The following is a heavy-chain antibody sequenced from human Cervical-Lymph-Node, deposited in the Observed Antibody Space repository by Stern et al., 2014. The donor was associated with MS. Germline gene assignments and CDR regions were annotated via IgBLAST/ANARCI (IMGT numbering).Heavy chain of an antibody. CDR3: AREGEYCSGSRCYPFLDY. CDR1: GGSLRSYY. D-gene: IGHD2-15*01. Sequence: QVQLQESGPGLVKPSETLSLTCTVSGGSLRSYYWNWIRQAPGTGLEWLGCIYHTGSVNYNPSLSSRVAMSVDTSKNQFSLTVSSVTAADTAVYYCAREGEYCSGSRCYPFLDYWGQGTLVTVSS. V-gene: IGHV4-59*01. CDR2: IYHTGSV. J-gene: IGHJ4*02.